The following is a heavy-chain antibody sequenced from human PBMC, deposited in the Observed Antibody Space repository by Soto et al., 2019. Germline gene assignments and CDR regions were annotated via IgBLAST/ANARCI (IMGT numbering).Heavy chain of an antibody. J-gene: IGHJ4*02. CDR3: ARGDLKFGQLLPNPLTY. CDR1: GASITTYY. V-gene: IGHV4-59*01. Sequence: SETLSLTCTVSGASITTYYWSWIRQPPGKGLEWIGYISYSGSTDYNPSLKSRVTISVDTAKNHFSLKLSSVTAADTAVYFCARGDLKFGQLLPNPLTYWGRGTLVTVSS. CDR2: ISYSGST. D-gene: IGHD3-10*01.